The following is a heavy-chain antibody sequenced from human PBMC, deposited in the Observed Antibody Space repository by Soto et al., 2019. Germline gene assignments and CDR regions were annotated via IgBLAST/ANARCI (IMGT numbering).Heavy chain of an antibody. CDR1: GFTFNNYW. CDR3: ARGGWGAYYFDY. CDR2: IKYDESST. D-gene: IGHD1-26*01. J-gene: IGHJ4*02. V-gene: IGHV3-74*01. Sequence: EVQLVESGGGLVQPGGSLRLSCAASGFTFNNYWMHWVRQAPGKGLVWVSRIKYDESSTSYADSVKGRFTISIDNAKNTLYLQMNSLRGEDTAVYYCARGGWGAYYFDYWGQGTLVTVSS.